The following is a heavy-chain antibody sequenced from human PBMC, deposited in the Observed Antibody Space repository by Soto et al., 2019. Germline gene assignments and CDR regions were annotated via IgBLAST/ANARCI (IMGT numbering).Heavy chain of an antibody. CDR2: IIPIFGTA. CDR3: AREGYSYRSSYYYFDH. D-gene: IGHD6-13*01. CDR1: GGTFSSDP. Sequence: QVQLVQSGAEVKKPGSSVKVSCKASGGTFSSDPISWVRQAPGQRLEWMGGIIPIFGTAKYAQNFQGRVTITADEVTSTAYMELSSLRSDDTAVYYCAREGYSYRSSYYYFDHWGQGTLVTVSS. V-gene: IGHV1-69*12. J-gene: IGHJ4*02.